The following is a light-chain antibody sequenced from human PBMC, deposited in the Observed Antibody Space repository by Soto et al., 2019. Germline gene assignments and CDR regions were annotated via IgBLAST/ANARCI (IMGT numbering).Light chain of an antibody. CDR1: SSNVGSNS. Sequence: QSVLTQPPSASGAPGQRVIVSCSGGSSNVGSNSVNWYQHLPGSAPKLLIFSNNQRPSGVPDRLSGSKSGTSASLAIGGLQSDDEADYYCAAWDDRLSAYVFGSGTKVTVL. CDR3: AAWDDRLSAYV. V-gene: IGLV1-44*01. J-gene: IGLJ1*01. CDR2: SNN.